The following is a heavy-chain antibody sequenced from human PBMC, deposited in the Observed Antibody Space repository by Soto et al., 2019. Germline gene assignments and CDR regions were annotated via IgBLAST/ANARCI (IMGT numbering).Heavy chain of an antibody. V-gene: IGHV1-46*01. CDR1: GYIFISYY. Sequence: QVQLVQSGAEVKKPGASVKVSCKASGYIFISYYIHWVRQAPGQGLEWMGIINPGGGSTSYAEKFRGSITMPRDTSASTVYMVLGSLRSEDPAVYYCARLYFAGDCSIIPGDDYYGMDVWGQGTTVTVSS. CDR2: INPGGGST. CDR3: ARLYFAGDCSIIPGDDYYGMDV. D-gene: IGHD2-21*02. J-gene: IGHJ6*02.